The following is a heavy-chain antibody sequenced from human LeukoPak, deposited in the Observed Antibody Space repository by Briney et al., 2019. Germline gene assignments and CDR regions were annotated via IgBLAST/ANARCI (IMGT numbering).Heavy chain of an antibody. CDR2: INPSGGST. J-gene: IGHJ4*02. CDR3: AREREYYDSSGYYPLGY. CDR1: GYIFTSYY. Sequence: ASVKVSCKASGYIFTSYYMHWVRQAPGQGLEWMGIINPSGGSTSYAQKFQGRVTMTRDTSTSTVYMELSSLRSEDTAVYYCAREREYYDSSGYYPLGYWGQGTLVTVSS. D-gene: IGHD3-22*01. V-gene: IGHV1-46*01.